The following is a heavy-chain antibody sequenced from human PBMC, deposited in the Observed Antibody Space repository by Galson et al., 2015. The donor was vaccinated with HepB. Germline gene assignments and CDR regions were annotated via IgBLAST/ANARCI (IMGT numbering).Heavy chain of an antibody. D-gene: IGHD3-10*01. CDR3: ATFPYYGSASAYYYMDV. V-gene: IGHV7-4-1*02. CDR2: INTNTGNP. CDR1: GYTFTSYA. J-gene: IGHJ6*03. Sequence: SVKVSCKASGYTFTSYAMHWVRQAPGQGLEWMGTINTNTGNPTYAQGFTGRLVFSLDTSVSTGYLQISSLRAEDTAVYYCATFPYYGSASAYYYMDVWGKGTTGTVSS.